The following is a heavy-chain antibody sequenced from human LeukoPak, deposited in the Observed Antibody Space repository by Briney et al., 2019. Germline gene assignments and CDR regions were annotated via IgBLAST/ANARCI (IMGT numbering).Heavy chain of an antibody. J-gene: IGHJ4*02. D-gene: IGHD1-7*01. Sequence: SETLSLTCTVSGGSISSITYYWGWIRQPPGKGLEWVGHMYYRGNTFYNPSLKSRVTISVDTSKNQFSLKLRSVTAADTAVYYCARLYGNYQNYFNYWGQGTLVTVSS. V-gene: IGHV4-39*07. CDR3: ARLYGNYQNYFNY. CDR1: GGSISSITYY. CDR2: MYYRGNT.